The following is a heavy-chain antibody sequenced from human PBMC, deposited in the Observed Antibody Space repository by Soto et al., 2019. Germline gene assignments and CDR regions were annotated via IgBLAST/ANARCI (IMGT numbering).Heavy chain of an antibody. V-gene: IGHV4-59*03. CDR1: GGSMNYYY. CDR2: VSHTGST. D-gene: IGHD3-22*01. Sequence: QVQLQESGPGQVKPSETLSLTCSVSGGSMNYYYWTWIRQPPGKGLEWIGSVSHTGSTTYSPSLKSRVVISLDTSRNQFSLTPSSVTAADTAVYFCARYSPPKKAYDSNPGWFDPWGQGTLVAVTS. CDR3: ARYSPPKKAYDSNPGWFDP. J-gene: IGHJ5*02.